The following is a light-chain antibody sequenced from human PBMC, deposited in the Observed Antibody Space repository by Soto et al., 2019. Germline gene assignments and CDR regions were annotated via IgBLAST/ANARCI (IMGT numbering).Light chain of an antibody. J-gene: IGKJ4*01. Sequence: DIVMTQSPDSLAVSPGERATINCKSSQSLVHSSNNKNYLIWYQQKPGQPPKLLIYWASTRESGVPEQFSGSGSGTDFTLTISSLQTEDAAVYFCQQYYSSPVTFGGGTKVEIK. CDR3: QQYYSSPVT. CDR2: WAS. V-gene: IGKV4-1*01. CDR1: QSLVHSSNNKNY.